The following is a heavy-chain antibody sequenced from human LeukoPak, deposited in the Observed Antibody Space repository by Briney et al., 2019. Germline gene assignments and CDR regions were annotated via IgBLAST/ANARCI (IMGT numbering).Heavy chain of an antibody. Sequence: SETLSLTCAVYGGSFSGYYWSWIRQPPGKGLERIGEINHSGSTNYNPSLKSRVTISVDTSKNQFSLKLSSVTAADTAVYYCARTYSYAFFDYWGQGTLVTVSS. CDR3: ARTYSYAFFDY. CDR1: GGSFSGYY. CDR2: INHSGST. D-gene: IGHD5-18*01. J-gene: IGHJ4*02. V-gene: IGHV4-34*01.